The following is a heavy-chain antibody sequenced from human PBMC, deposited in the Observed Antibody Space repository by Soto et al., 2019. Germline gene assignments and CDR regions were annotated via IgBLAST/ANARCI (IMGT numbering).Heavy chain of an antibody. Sequence: SETLSLTCTVSGGSISSSSYYWGWIRQPPGKGLEWIGSIYYSGSTYYNPSLKSRVTISVDTSKNQFSLKLSSVTAAGTAVYYCARDIDWYSSSSGFDYWGQGTLVTVSS. CDR3: ARDIDWYSSSSGFDY. CDR1: GGSISSSSYY. J-gene: IGHJ4*02. D-gene: IGHD6-6*01. CDR2: IYYSGST. V-gene: IGHV4-39*02.